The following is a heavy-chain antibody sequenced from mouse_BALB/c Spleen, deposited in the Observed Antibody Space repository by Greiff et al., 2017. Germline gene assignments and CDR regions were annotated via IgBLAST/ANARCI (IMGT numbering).Heavy chain of an antibody. J-gene: IGHJ4*01. D-gene: IGHD1-1*01. Sequence: VQLVESGPGLVAPSQSLSITCTVSGFSLTGYGVNWVRQPPGKGLEWLGMIWGDGSTDYNSALKSRLSISKDNSKSQVFLKMNSLQTDDTARYYCARDPYYYGSSYDAMDYWGQGTSVTVSS. CDR2: IWGDGST. CDR1: GFSLTGYG. V-gene: IGHV2-6-7*01. CDR3: ARDPYYYGSSYDAMDY.